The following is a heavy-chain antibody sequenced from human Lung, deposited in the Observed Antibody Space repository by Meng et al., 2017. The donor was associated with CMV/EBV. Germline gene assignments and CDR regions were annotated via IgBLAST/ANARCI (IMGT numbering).Heavy chain of an antibody. CDR2: IPHDGSNK. Sequence: GXXLRLXCAASGFTFNFYGMHWVRQAPGKGLEWVAFIPHDGSNKYYSESVKGRFTISRDNYENTLYLQMNSLRAEDMAVYYCAKDQRYSSGSDYWGQGTLVTVSS. D-gene: IGHD2-15*01. CDR3: AKDQRYSSGSDY. CDR1: GFTFNFYG. V-gene: IGHV3-30*02. J-gene: IGHJ4*02.